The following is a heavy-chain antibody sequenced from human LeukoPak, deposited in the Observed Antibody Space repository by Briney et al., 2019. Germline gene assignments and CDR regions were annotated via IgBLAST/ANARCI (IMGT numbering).Heavy chain of an antibody. V-gene: IGHV3-23*01. D-gene: IGHD2-2*01. CDR2: ISTGGGST. Sequence: GGSLRLSCAASGFSFSYYAMSWVRQAPGKGLEWASAISTGGGSTFYADSVKGRFTISRDNSKNTLYLQMDSLRAEDTAVYSCAKSDRYCSSTSCYPLYYYYGVDVWAKGPRSPSP. CDR3: AKSDRYCSSTSCYPLYYYYGVDV. CDR1: GFSFSYYA. J-gene: IGHJ6*02.